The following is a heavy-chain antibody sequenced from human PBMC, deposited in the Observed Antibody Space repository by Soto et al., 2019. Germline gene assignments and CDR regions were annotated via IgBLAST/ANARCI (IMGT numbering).Heavy chain of an antibody. V-gene: IGHV1-8*01. CDR2: LNPNTGGT. D-gene: IGHD1-20*01. J-gene: IGHJ4*02. CDR1: GYIFTGYD. CDR3: ARARGTITTSDF. Sequence: ASVKVSFKASGYIFTGYDINWVRQATGQGLEWMGWLNPNTGGTGYSEEFQGRITLTRDTSIATAYMELTSLTSEDAAVYFCARARGTITTSDFWGQGTQVTVSS.